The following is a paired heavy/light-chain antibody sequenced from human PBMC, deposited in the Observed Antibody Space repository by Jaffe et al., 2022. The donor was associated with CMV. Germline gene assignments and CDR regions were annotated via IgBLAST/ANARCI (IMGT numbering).Heavy chain of an antibody. D-gene: IGHD3-3*01. CDR3: ARSYYDFPNWFDP. Sequence: QVQLQESGPGLVKPSETLSLTCTVSGGSISTYYWSWIRQPPGKGLEWIGYIYYSGSTNYNPSLRSRVTISVDTSKNQFSLKLSSVTAADTAVYYCARSYYDFPNWFDPWGQGTLVTVSS. J-gene: IGHJ5*02. CDR1: GGSISTYY. V-gene: IGHV4-59*08. CDR2: IYYSGST.
Light chain of an antibody. CDR1: QSVLYSSNNKNY. Sequence: DIVMTQSPDSLAVSLGERATINCKSSQSVLYSSNNKNYLAWYQQKPGQPPKLLIYWASTRESGVPDRFSGSGSGTDFTLTISSLQAEDVAVYYCQQYYTFPLTFGGGTKVEIK. CDR3: QQYYTFPLT. V-gene: IGKV4-1*01. CDR2: WAS. J-gene: IGKJ4*01.